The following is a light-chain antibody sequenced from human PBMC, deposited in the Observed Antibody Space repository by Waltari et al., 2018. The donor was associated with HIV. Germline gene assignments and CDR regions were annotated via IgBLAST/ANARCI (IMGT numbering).Light chain of an antibody. CDR3: QQLNSYPLT. V-gene: IGKV1-9*01. J-gene: IGKJ4*01. CDR2: SAS. CDR1: QGISDF. Sequence: DIHLTQSPSFLSASVGDRVTITCRASQGISDFLAWYQQRQGKAPKLLIHSASILQRGVPSRFSASGSGTYFTLTISSLQPEDSATYFCQQLNSYPLTFGGGTEMEI.